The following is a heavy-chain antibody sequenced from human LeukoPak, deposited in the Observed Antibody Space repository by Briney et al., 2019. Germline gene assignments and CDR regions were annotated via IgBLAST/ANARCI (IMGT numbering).Heavy chain of an antibody. CDR3: ASSDCSGGSCYFDY. V-gene: IGHV4-38-2*01. D-gene: IGHD2-15*01. CDR1: GYSISSGYY. CDR2: IYHSGST. Sequence: PSETQSLTCAVSGYSISSGYYWGWIRQPPGKGLEWIGSIYHSGSTYYNPSLKSRVTISVDTSKNQFSLKLSSVTAADTAVYYCASSDCSGGSCYFDYWGQGTLVTVSS. J-gene: IGHJ4*02.